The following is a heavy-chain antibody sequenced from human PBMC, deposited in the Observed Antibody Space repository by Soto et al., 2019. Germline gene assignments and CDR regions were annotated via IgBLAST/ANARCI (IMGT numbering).Heavy chain of an antibody. Sequence: GASVKVSCKASGYTFTSYDINWVRQATGQGLEWMGWMNPNSGNTGYAQKFQGRVTMTRNTSISTAYMELSSLRSEDTAVYYCARESRLYCSGGSCYSGVQVYYYYMDVWGKGTTVTVSS. V-gene: IGHV1-8*01. CDR1: GYTFTSYD. CDR3: ARESRLYCSGGSCYSGVQVYYYYMDV. J-gene: IGHJ6*03. D-gene: IGHD2-15*01. CDR2: MNPNSGNT.